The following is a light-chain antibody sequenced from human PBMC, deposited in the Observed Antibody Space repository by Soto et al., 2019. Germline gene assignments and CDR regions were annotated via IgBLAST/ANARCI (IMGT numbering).Light chain of an antibody. CDR2: EVN. V-gene: IGLV2-23*02. Sequence: SAVRQVGKECGSRWSSNNIYCAGTGSDVGAYNLVSWYQQHPGKAPKLIICEVNTRPSGISNRFSGSKSGDTASLTISGLQAEYEADYFCCSYAGTVAYVFGTGTKVTVL. J-gene: IGLJ1*01. CDR1: GSDVGAYNL. CDR3: CSYAGTVAYV.